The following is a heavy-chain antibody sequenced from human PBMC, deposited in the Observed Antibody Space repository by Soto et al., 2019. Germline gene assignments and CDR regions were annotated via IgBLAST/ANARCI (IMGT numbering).Heavy chain of an antibody. D-gene: IGHD6-13*01. CDR1: GYTFTSYG. V-gene: IGHV1-18*01. J-gene: IGHJ5*02. CDR2: ISAYNGNT. CDR3: AREVAAAGHEDWFDP. Sequence: KGAGASVKVSCKASGYTFTSYGISWVRQAPGQGLEWMGWISAYNGNTNYAQKLQGRVTMTTDTSTSTAYMELRSLRSDDTAVYYCAREVAAAGHEDWFDPWGQGTLVTVSS.